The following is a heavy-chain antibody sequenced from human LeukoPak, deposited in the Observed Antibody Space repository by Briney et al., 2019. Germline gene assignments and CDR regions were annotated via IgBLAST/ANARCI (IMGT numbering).Heavy chain of an antibody. CDR3: ARDRIQLWLTLYYYYGMDV. Sequence: GGSLRLSCAASGFTFSSYSMNWVRQAPGKGLEWVSYISSSSSTIYYADSVKGRFTISRDNAKNSLYLQMNSLRAEDTAVYYCARDRIQLWLTLYYYYGMDVWGQGTTVTVSS. V-gene: IGHV3-48*04. CDR2: ISSSSSTI. J-gene: IGHJ6*02. CDR1: GFTFSSYS. D-gene: IGHD5-18*01.